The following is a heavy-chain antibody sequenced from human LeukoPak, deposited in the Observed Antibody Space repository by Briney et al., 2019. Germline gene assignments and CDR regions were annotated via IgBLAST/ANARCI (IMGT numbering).Heavy chain of an antibody. D-gene: IGHD5-12*01. CDR2: IDPDSGGT. Sequence: ASVKVSCKASGYTFTRYNVNWVRQAPGQGLEWMGWIDPDSGGTNFAQKFQGRVTMTRDTSINTAYMELSSLRSDDTAVYYCARSRPWLIWFDPWGQGTLVTVSS. J-gene: IGHJ5*02. CDR3: ARSRPWLIWFDP. V-gene: IGHV1-2*02. CDR1: GYTFTRYN.